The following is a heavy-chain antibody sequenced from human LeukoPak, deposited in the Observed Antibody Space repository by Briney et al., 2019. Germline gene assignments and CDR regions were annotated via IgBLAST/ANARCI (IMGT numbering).Heavy chain of an antibody. D-gene: IGHD3-10*01. CDR3: ARLLTYGSGSYYNVGNYYFDY. J-gene: IGHJ4*02. CDR2: ISWNSGSI. CDR1: GFTFDDYA. Sequence: PGGSLRLSCAASGFTFDDYAMHWVRQAPGKGLEWVSGISWNSGSIGYADSVKGRFTISRDNAKNSLYLQMNSLRAEDTALYYCARLLTYGSGSYYNVGNYYFDYWGQGTLDTVSS. V-gene: IGHV3-9*01.